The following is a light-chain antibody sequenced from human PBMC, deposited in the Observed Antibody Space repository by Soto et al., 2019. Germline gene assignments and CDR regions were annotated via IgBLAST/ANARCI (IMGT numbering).Light chain of an antibody. V-gene: IGKV1-5*01. CDR1: QSISSW. CDR3: QQYNSYWT. Sequence: DIQMTQSPSTLSASVGDRVTITCRASQSISSWLAWYQQKPGKAPKLLIYDASSLESGVPSRFSGSGSGTEFTLTISSLQPDDFATYSCQQYNSYWTFGQGTKVEI. CDR2: DAS. J-gene: IGKJ1*01.